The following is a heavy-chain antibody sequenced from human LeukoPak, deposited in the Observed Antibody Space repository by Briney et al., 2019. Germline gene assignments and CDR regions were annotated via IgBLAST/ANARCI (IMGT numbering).Heavy chain of an antibody. J-gene: IGHJ4*02. CDR1: GYTFTSYD. Sequence: GASVKVSCKASGYTFTSYDINWVRQAPGQGLEWMGWMNPNSGNTDYAQKFQGRVTITRNPSISTAYMELSSLRSEDTAVYYCARGPIRTTGTTAYYFDYWGQGTLVTVSS. V-gene: IGHV1-8*03. CDR2: MNPNSGNT. D-gene: IGHD4-11*01. CDR3: ARGPIRTTGTTAYYFDY.